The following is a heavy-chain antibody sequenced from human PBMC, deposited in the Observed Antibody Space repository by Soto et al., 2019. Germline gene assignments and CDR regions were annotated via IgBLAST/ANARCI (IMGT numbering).Heavy chain of an antibody. V-gene: IGHV3-64*01. D-gene: IGHD2-15*01. J-gene: IGHJ6*03. CDR2: ISSNGGST. CDR3: ARVGRYCSGGSCWGYYYYYMDV. Sequence: PGGSLRLSCAASGFTFSSYAMHWVRQAPGKGLEYVSAISSNGGSTYYANSVKGRFTISRDNSKNTLYLQMGSLRAEDMAVYYCARVGRYCSGGSCWGYYYYYMDVWGKGTTVTVSS. CDR1: GFTFSSYA.